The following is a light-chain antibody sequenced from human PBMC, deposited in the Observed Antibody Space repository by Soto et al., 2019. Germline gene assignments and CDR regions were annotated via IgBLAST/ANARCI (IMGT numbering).Light chain of an antibody. J-gene: IGKJ3*01. CDR2: GAS. V-gene: IGKV3-20*01. CDR1: QSVSSTY. Sequence: IVLTQSQGTLSLSPGERATLSCRASQSVSSTYLGWYQQKPGQAPRLLISGASNRATGIPDRFSGSGSGTYFTLTISWLAPEDFAVYYCQQFGNIPVTFGPGNKLDV. CDR3: QQFGNIPVT.